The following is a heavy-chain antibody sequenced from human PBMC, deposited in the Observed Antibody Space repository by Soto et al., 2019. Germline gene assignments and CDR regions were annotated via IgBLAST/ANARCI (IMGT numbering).Heavy chain of an antibody. CDR3: ARGSKAAVGDAFDI. V-gene: IGHV4-59*01. D-gene: IGHD6-13*01. CDR2: IYYSGST. J-gene: IGHJ3*02. Sequence: QVQLQESGPGLVKPSETLSLTCTVSGGYISTYYWSWIRQHPGKGLEYIGYIYYSGSTNYNPSLQSRVTISVDTSKNQFSLTLRSVTAADTAMYYCARGSKAAVGDAFDIWGQGTMVTVFS. CDR1: GGYISTYY.